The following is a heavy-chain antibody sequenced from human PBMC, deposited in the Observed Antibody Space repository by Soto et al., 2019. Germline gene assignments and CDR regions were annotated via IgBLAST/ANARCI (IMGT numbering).Heavy chain of an antibody. CDR3: ARDRESSSWYSFVGRSYFDY. D-gene: IGHD6-13*01. Sequence: VKVSCKASGGTFSSYAISWVRQAPGQGLEWMGGIIPIFGTANYAQKFQGRVTITADESTSTAYMELSSLRSEDTAVYYCARDRESSSWYSFVGRSYFDYWGQGTLVTVSS. J-gene: IGHJ4*02. CDR2: IIPIFGTA. V-gene: IGHV1-69*13. CDR1: GGTFSSYA.